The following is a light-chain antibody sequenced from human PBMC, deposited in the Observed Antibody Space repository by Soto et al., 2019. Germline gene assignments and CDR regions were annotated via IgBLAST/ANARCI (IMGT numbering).Light chain of an antibody. V-gene: IGLV2-14*01. CDR3: SSYTSSSIPWV. Sequence: QSSLTQPASVSGSPGQSITISCTGTSSDVGGYNYVSWYQQHPGKAPKLMIYDVSNRPSGVSNRFSGSKSGNTASLTISGLQAEDEADYYCSSYTSSSIPWVFGGGIKLTVL. CDR1: SSDVGGYNY. CDR2: DVS. J-gene: IGLJ3*02.